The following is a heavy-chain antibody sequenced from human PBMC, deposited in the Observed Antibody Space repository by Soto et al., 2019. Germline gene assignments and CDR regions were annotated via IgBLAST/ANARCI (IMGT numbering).Heavy chain of an antibody. CDR1: GYTFTSYG. D-gene: IGHD3-10*01. CDR2: IIANLGIA. CDR3: ASSGSGAPGYFDY. J-gene: IGHJ4*02. V-gene: IGHV1-69*04. Sequence: ASVKVSCKASGYTFTSYGISWVRQAPGQGLEWMGRIIANLGIANYAQKLQGRVTITADKSTSTAYMELSSLRSEDTAVYYCASSGSGAPGYFDYWGQGTLVTVSS.